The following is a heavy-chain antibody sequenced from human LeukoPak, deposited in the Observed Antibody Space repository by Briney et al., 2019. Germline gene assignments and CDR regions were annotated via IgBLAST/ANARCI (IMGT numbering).Heavy chain of an antibody. Sequence: SETLSLTCTVSGGYISSTSYYWSWIRQPPGKGLEWIGEINHSGSTNYNPSLKSRVTISVDTSKNQFSLKLSSVTAADTAVYYCARGLGYGGLYYYYYMDVWGKGTTVTVSS. CDR1: GGYISSTSYY. J-gene: IGHJ6*03. D-gene: IGHD5-12*01. CDR3: ARGLGYGGLYYYYYMDV. V-gene: IGHV4-39*07. CDR2: INHSGST.